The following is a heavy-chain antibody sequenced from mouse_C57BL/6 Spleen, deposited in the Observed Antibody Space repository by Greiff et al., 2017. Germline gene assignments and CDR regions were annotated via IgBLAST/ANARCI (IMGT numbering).Heavy chain of an antibody. D-gene: IGHD2-3*01. J-gene: IGHJ1*03. CDR2: IDPEAGGT. V-gene: IGHV1-15*01. Sequence: VQLQQSGAELVRPGASVTLSCTASGYTITDYEMHWVKQTPEHGLEWIGAIDPEAGGTAYNPKFQGKATLTADTSSSTAYLELRSLTSEDSAVYYCARGIYVVATGSMDVWGTGTSVTVSS. CDR3: ARGIYVVATGSMDV. CDR1: GYTITDYE.